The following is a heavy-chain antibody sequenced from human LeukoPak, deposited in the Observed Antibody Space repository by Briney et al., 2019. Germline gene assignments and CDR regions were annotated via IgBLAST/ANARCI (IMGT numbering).Heavy chain of an antibody. Sequence: SLRLSCAASGFTFDDYAMHWVRQAPGKGLEWVSGISWISGTIDYADSVKVLFTISRDNAENSLYLQMNSLRAEDTALYYCAKVQRTGTTPGESDYWGQGTLVTVSS. D-gene: IGHD1-1*01. CDR1: GFTFDDYA. J-gene: IGHJ4*02. V-gene: IGHV3-9*01. CDR3: AKVQRTGTTPGESDY. CDR2: ISWISGTI.